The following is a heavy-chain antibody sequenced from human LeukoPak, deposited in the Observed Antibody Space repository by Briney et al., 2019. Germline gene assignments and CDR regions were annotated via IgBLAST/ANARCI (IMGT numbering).Heavy chain of an antibody. CDR2: ISGSGGST. CDR3: AKGGVLRFLEWLSIRPDTFDY. D-gene: IGHD3-3*01. CDR1: GFTFSSYA. Sequence: GGTLRLSCAASGFTFSSYAMSWVRQAPGKGLEWVSAISGSGGSTYYADSVKGRFTISRDNSKNTLYLQMNSLRAEDTAVYYCAKGGVLRFLEWLSIRPDTFDYWGQGTLVTVSS. V-gene: IGHV3-23*01. J-gene: IGHJ4*02.